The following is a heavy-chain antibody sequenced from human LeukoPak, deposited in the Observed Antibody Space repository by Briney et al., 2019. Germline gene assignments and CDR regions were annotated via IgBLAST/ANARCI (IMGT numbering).Heavy chain of an antibody. J-gene: IGHJ6*03. CDR2: IIPIFGTA. V-gene: IGHV1-69*13. Sequence: SVKVSCKASGGTFSSYAISWVRQAPGQGLEWMGGIIPIFGTANYAQKFQGRVTITADESTSTAYMELSSLRSEDPAVYYCARGSYGADYSSNYYYYMDVWGKGTTVTVSS. CDR3: ARGSYGADYSSNYYYYMDV. CDR1: GGTFSSYA. D-gene: IGHD4-11*01.